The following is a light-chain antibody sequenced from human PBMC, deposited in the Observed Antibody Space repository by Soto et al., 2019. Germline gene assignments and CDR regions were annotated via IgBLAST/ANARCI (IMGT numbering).Light chain of an antibody. Sequence: IQMPQSPSSLSASVGDRVTITCQASQYITMYLNWYQQKPGKAPKLLIYDASNLQTGVPSRFSGSGYGTDFTFTISSLQPEDIATYYCQQYDNVFTFAQGTRLEI. V-gene: IGKV1-33*01. CDR1: QYITMY. CDR3: QQYDNVFT. J-gene: IGKJ5*01. CDR2: DAS.